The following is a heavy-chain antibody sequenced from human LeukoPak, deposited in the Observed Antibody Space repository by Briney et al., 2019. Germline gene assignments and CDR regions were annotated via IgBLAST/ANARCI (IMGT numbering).Heavy chain of an antibody. J-gene: IGHJ4*02. CDR2: TYYRSEWYY. D-gene: IGHD2-2*01. CDR3: ARDTNTRNTIDY. CDR1: GDSVSSNSAA. V-gene: IGHV6-1*01. Sequence: SQTLSLACAISGDSVSSNSAAWNWIRQSPSRGLEWLGRTYYRSEWYYDYAISVRSRLTINPDTSKNHVSLQLNSVTPDDTAVYYCARDTNTRNTIDYWGQGTLVTVSS.